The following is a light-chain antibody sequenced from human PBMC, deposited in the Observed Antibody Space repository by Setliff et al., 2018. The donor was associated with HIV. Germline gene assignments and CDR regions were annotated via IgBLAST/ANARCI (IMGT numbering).Light chain of an antibody. CDR3: ATWDDSLNGRV. CDR2: SDT. CDR1: SSNIGTNT. Sequence: QSVLAQTPSASGTPGQGVTISCSGGSSNIGTNTVNWYQQLPGTAPKLLMYSDTQRPSGVPDRFPGSKSGTSASLAISGLQSEDEADYYCATWDDSLNGRVFGTGTKVTVL. V-gene: IGLV1-44*01. J-gene: IGLJ1*01.